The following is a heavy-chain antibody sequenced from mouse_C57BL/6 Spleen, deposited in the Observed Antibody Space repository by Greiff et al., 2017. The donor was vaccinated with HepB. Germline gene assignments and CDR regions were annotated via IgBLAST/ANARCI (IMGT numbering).Heavy chain of an antibody. Sequence: QVQLQQPGAELVKPGASVKLSCKASGYTFTSYWMQWVKQRPGQGLEWIGEIDPSDSYTNYNQKFKGKATLTVDKSSSTAYMQLRSLTSEASAVYYCALGYFDVWGTGTTVTVSS. V-gene: IGHV1-50*01. J-gene: IGHJ1*03. CDR3: ALGYFDV. CDR2: IDPSDSYT. CDR1: GYTFTSYW.